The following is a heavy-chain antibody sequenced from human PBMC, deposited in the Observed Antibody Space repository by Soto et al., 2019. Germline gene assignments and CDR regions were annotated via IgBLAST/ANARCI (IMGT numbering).Heavy chain of an antibody. D-gene: IGHD3-10*01. Sequence: ASVKVSCKASGYTFTSYGISWVRQAPGQGLEWMGWISAYNGNTNYAQKLQGRVTMTTDTSTSTAYMELRSLRSDDTAVYHCARFILLWFGELSRYNWFVPWGQGTLVTVSS. V-gene: IGHV1-18*01. J-gene: IGHJ5*02. CDR3: ARFILLWFGELSRYNWFVP. CDR1: GYTFTSYG. CDR2: ISAYNGNT.